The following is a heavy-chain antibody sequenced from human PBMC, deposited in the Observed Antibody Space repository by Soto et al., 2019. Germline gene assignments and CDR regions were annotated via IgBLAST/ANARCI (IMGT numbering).Heavy chain of an antibody. D-gene: IGHD3-10*01. J-gene: IGHJ5*02. V-gene: IGHV4-39*01. CDR2: IYYSGST. CDR3: ARWFRRSYWFDP. CDR1: GGSISSSSYY. Sequence: SETLSLTCTVSGGSISSSSYYWGWIRQPPGKGLEWIGSIYYSGSTYYNPSLKSRVTISVDTSKNQFSLKLSSVTAADTAVYYCARWFRRSYWFDPWGQGTLVTVSS.